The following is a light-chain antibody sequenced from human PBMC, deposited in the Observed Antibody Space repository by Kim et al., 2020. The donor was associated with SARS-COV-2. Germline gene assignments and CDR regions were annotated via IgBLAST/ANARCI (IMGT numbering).Light chain of an antibody. CDR3: CSYAGSYTSFYV. J-gene: IGLJ1*01. CDR1: SSDVGGYNY. CDR2: DVS. Sequence: QSALTQPRSVSGSPGQSVTISCTGTSSDVGGYNYVSWYQQHPGKAPKLMIYDVSKRPSGVPDRFSGSKSGNTASLTISGLQAEDEADYYCCSYAGSYTSFYVCGTGTKVTVL. V-gene: IGLV2-11*01.